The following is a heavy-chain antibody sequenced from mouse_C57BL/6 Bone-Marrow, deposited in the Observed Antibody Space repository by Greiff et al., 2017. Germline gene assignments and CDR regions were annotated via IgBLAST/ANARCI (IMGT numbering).Heavy chain of an antibody. CDR1: GYSITSGYF. J-gene: IGHJ2*01. CDR2: ISYDGSN. V-gene: IGHV3-6*01. Sequence: ESGPGLVQPSQSLSLTCSVTGYSITSGYFWYWIRQFPGNQLEWMGYISYDGSNNYNPSLKNRISITRDTSKNQLFLKLKSVTTEDTATYYCARDLLWSFDYWGQGTTLTVSS. CDR3: ARDLLWSFDY. D-gene: IGHD2-1*01.